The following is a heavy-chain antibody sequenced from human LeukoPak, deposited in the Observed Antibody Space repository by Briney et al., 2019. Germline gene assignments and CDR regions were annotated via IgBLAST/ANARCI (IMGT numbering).Heavy chain of an antibody. CDR1: GFTFSSYS. CDR2: ISSSSSYI. D-gene: IGHD6-13*01. Sequence: PGGSLRLSCAASGFTFSSYSMNWVRQAPGKGLEWVSSISSSSSYIYYADSVKGRFTISRDNAKNSLYLQMNSLRAEDTAVYYCAKDGASGESAAAPFDYWGQGTLVTVSS. V-gene: IGHV3-21*04. J-gene: IGHJ4*02. CDR3: AKDGASGESAAAPFDY.